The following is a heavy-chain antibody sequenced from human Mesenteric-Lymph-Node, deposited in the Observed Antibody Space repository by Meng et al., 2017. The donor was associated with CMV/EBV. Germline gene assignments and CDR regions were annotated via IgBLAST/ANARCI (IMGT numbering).Heavy chain of an antibody. CDR3: ARVGYDFWSGYYTEYYFDY. J-gene: IGHJ4*02. CDR2: INSDGSST. V-gene: IGHV3-74*01. D-gene: IGHD3-3*01. Sequence: GESLKISCAASGFTFSSYWMHWVRQAPGKGLVWVSRINSDGSSTSYADSVKGRFTISRDNAKNTLYLQMNSLRAEDTAVYYCARVGYDFWSGYYTEYYFDYWGQGTLVTVSS. CDR1: GFTFSSYW.